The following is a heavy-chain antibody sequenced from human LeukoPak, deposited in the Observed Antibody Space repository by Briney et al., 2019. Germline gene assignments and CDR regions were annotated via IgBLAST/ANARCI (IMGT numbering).Heavy chain of an antibody. CDR2: INPSGGST. J-gene: IGHJ6*02. CDR1: GYTFTSYY. V-gene: IGHV1-46*01. Sequence: GASVKVSCKASGYTFTSYYMHWVRQAPGQGLEWMGIINPSGGSTSYAQKFQGRVTMTRDTSTSTVYMELSSLRSEDTAVYYCAREKVVRGVTIYGMDVWGQGTTVTVSS. D-gene: IGHD3-10*01. CDR3: AREKVVRGVTIYGMDV.